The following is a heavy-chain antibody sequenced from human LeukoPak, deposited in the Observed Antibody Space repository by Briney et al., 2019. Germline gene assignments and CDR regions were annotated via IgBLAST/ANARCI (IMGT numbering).Heavy chain of an antibody. CDR1: GFTFSSYP. Sequence: RGSLRLSCAASGFTFSSYPMRWVPPDPGKGLEGVAANSGSGGSTYYADSVKGRFTISRDNSKNTLYLQMNSLRAEDTAVYYCAIFSDYYDSSGYYSIWGQGTLVTVSS. CDR2: NSGSGGST. CDR3: AIFSDYYDSSGYYSI. D-gene: IGHD3-22*01. V-gene: IGHV3-23*01. J-gene: IGHJ4*02.